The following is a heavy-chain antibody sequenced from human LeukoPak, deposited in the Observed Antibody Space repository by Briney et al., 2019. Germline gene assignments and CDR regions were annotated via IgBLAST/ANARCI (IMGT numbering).Heavy chain of an antibody. D-gene: IGHD5-18*01. CDR2: IKQDGSEK. J-gene: IGHJ4*02. V-gene: IGHV3-7*01. CDR3: AREPTLIQLGFTFDY. Sequence: GGSLRLSCAASGFTVSTSSMNWVRQAPGKGLEWVANIKQDGSEKYYVDSVKGRFTISRDNAKNSLYLQMNSLRAEDTAVYYCAREPTLIQLGFTFDYWGQGTLVTASS. CDR1: GFTVSTSS.